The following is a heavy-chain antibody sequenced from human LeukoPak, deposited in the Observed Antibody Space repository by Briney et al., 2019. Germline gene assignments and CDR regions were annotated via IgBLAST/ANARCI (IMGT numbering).Heavy chain of an antibody. CDR2: ISGSGGST. V-gene: IGHV3-23*01. CDR1: GFTFSSYA. Sequence: GGSLRLSCAASGFTFSSYAMSGVRQAPGKGLEWVSAISGSGGSTYYADSVKGRFTIPRDNSKNTLYLQMNSLRAEDTAVYYCAKDKPRNSSSWYVRFDPWGRGTLVTVSS. CDR3: AKDKPRNSSSWYVRFDP. D-gene: IGHD6-13*01. J-gene: IGHJ5*02.